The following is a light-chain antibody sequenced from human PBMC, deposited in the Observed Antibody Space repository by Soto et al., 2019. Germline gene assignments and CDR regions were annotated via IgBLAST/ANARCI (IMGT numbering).Light chain of an antibody. V-gene: IGKV3-11*01. CDR1: QSVGSN. CDR2: DAS. CDR3: QQRSDSIT. Sequence: EVVLTQSPSTVSVSPGAGVTLSCRASQSVGSNLAWYQQKPGQTPRVLIYDASTRAPGIPARFSGRGSGADFTLTISSLEPEDFAVYYCQQRSDSITFGQGTRLEIK. J-gene: IGKJ5*01.